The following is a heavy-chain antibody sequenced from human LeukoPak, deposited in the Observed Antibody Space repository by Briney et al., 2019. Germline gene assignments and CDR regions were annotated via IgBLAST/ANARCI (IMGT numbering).Heavy chain of an antibody. V-gene: IGHV3-9*01. CDR3: ARVPDHFFDWLLPIFDY. CDR2: ISWNSGSI. J-gene: IGHJ4*02. CDR1: DFTFDDYA. Sequence: GGSLRLSCVASDFTFDDYAMNWVRQAPGKGLEWVSGISWNSGSIGYADSVKGRFTISRDNAKNSLYLQMDSLRAEDTAVYYCARVPDHFFDWLLPIFDYWGQGTLVTVSS. D-gene: IGHD3-9*01.